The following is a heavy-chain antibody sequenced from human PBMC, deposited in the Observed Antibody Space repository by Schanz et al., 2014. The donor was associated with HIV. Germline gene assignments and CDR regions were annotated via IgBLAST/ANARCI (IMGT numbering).Heavy chain of an antibody. D-gene: IGHD7-27*01. V-gene: IGHV3-74*02. CDR2: IKSDGSST. Sequence: VQLVESGGGVVQPGRSLRLSCAVSGFTLSSYGMHWVRQAPGKGLEWVSRIKSDGSSTSYADSVKGRFTISRDNAKNTLYLQMNSLRAEDTAVYYCASLETGATYYYYYYMDVWGQGTTVTVSS. J-gene: IGHJ6*02. CDR1: GFTLSSYG. CDR3: ASLETGATYYYYYYMDV.